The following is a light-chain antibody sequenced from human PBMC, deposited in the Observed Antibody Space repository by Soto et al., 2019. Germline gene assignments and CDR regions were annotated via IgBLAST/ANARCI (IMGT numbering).Light chain of an antibody. CDR1: QSLSNTY. Sequence: EIVLTQSPGTLSLSPGERATLSCRASQSLSNTYLAWYQQKPGQAPRLLIYGASIRATGIPDRFSGSGSGTDFTLTISRLEPGDFAVYYFQQYGSSPYTFGQGTKLEIK. V-gene: IGKV3-20*01. J-gene: IGKJ2*01. CDR2: GAS. CDR3: QQYGSSPYT.